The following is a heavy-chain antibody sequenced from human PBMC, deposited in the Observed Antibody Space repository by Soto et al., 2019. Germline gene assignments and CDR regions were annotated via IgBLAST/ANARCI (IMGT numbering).Heavy chain of an antibody. J-gene: IGHJ4*02. CDR1: GYSFTSYW. CDR3: ARLPPHVVVTAIFGPSNY. Sequence: PGESLKISCKGSGYSFTSYWIGWVRQMPGKGLEWMGIIYPGDSDTRYSPSFQGQLTISADKSISTAYLQWSSLKSSDTAMYYSARLPPHVVVTAIFGPSNYCGRGTLGAVSS. CDR2: IYPGDSDT. V-gene: IGHV5-51*01. D-gene: IGHD2-21*02.